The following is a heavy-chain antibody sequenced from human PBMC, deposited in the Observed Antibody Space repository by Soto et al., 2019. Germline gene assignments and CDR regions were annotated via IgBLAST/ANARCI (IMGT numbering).Heavy chain of an antibody. Sequence: LRLSCAASGFTFSSYGMHWVRQAPGKGLEWVAVISYDGSNKYYADSVKGRFTISRDNSKNTLYLQMNSLRAEDTAVYYCAKDFSYYDSSGYTPVDYWGQGTLVTVSS. CDR2: ISYDGSNK. D-gene: IGHD3-22*01. CDR1: GFTFSSYG. V-gene: IGHV3-30*18. CDR3: AKDFSYYDSSGYTPVDY. J-gene: IGHJ4*02.